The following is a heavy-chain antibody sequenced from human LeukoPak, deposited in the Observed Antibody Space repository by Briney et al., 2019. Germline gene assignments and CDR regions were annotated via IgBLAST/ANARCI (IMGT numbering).Heavy chain of an antibody. CDR2: IWYEGSNK. CDR1: GFTFSSYG. CDR3: ARDMYGSGVYYYYGMDV. D-gene: IGHD3-10*01. V-gene: IGHV3-33*01. J-gene: IGHJ6*02. Sequence: GGSLRLSCAASGFTFSSYGMHGVRQAPGKGLEWVAVIWYEGSNKYYADSVKCRFTISRDNCKNTLYLQMNSLRAEHTAVYYCARDMYGSGVYYYYGMDVWGQGTTVTVSS.